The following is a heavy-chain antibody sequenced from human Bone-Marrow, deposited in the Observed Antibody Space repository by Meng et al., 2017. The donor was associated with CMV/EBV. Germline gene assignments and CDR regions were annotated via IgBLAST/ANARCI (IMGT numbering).Heavy chain of an antibody. J-gene: IGHJ5*02. V-gene: IGHV3-30*02. Sequence: GESLKISCAASGFTFSTYAMTWVRQAPGKGLEWVAFIRYDGSNKYYADSVKGRFTISRDNSKNTLYLQMNSLRAEDTAVYYCAKDSVGATTPWGQGTLVTVSS. D-gene: IGHD1-26*01. CDR2: IRYDGSNK. CDR1: GFTFSTYA. CDR3: AKDSVGATTP.